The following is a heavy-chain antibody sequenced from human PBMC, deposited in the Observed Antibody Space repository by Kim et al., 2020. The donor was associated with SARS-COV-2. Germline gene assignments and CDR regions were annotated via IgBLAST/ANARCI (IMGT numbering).Heavy chain of an antibody. Sequence: GGSLRLSCAASGFTFSSYSMNWVRQAPGKGLEWVSYISSSSSTIYYADSVKGRFTISRDNAKNSLYLQMNRLRDEDTAVYYCARSWPHHWGQGTLVTVSS. V-gene: IGHV3-48*02. CDR1: GFTFSSYS. J-gene: IGHJ5*02. CDR2: ISSSSSTI. CDR3: ARSWPHH.